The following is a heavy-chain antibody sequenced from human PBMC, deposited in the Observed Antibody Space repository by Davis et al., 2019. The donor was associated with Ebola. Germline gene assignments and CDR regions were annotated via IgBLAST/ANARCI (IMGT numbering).Heavy chain of an antibody. CDR2: ISGSGGST. CDR3: AKGRGSYYTLFDY. J-gene: IGHJ4*02. CDR1: GFTFNSYA. D-gene: IGHD1-26*01. Sequence: GESLKISCAAPGFTFNSYAMNWVRQAPGKGLEWVSAISGSGGSTYYADSVKGRFTISRDNSKNTLYLQMNSLRAEDTAVYYCAKGRGSYYTLFDYWGQGTLVTVSS. V-gene: IGHV3-23*01.